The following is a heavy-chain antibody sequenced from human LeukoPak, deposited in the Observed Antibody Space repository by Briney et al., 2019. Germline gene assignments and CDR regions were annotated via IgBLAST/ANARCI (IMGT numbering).Heavy chain of an antibody. CDR1: GFTFSASW. Sequence: GGSLRLSCTASGFTFSASWMTWVRQLPGKGLEWSANINPDGSATGNVDSVKGRFTVSRNNAKDSLYLQMDGLRAEDTAVYYCARDPLNGALDIWGQGTLVTVSS. V-gene: IGHV3-7*01. CDR2: INPDGSAT. CDR3: ARDPLNGALDI. J-gene: IGHJ3*02.